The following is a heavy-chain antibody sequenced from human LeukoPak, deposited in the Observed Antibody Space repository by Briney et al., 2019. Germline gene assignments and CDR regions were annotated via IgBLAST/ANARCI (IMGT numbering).Heavy chain of an antibody. D-gene: IGHD1-26*01. Sequence: GGSLRLSCAASGFTFSSYSLNWVRQAPGKGLEWVSCISSSSSTIYYADSVKGRFTISRDNAKNSLYLQMNSLRDEDTAVYYCARDQLRDSGSYYGLAWGQGTLVTVSS. CDR2: ISSSSSTI. CDR3: ARDQLRDSGSYYGLA. CDR1: GFTFSSYS. J-gene: IGHJ4*02. V-gene: IGHV3-48*02.